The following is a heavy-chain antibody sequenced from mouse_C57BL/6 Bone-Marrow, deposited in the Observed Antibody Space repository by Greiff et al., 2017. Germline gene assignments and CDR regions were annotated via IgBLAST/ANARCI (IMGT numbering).Heavy chain of an antibody. CDR3: ASLYGSPFFDY. V-gene: IGHV5-6*01. CDR1: GFTFSSYG. Sequence: EVQRVESGGDLVKPGGSLKLSCAASGFTFSSYGMSWVRQTPDKRLEWVATISSGGSYTYYPDSVKGRFTISRDNAKNTLYLQMSSLKSEDTAMYYCASLYGSPFFDYWGQGTTLTVSS. D-gene: IGHD1-1*01. J-gene: IGHJ2*01. CDR2: ISSGGSYT.